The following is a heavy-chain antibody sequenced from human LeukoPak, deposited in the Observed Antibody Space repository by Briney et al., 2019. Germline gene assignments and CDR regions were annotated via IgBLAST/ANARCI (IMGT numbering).Heavy chain of an antibody. CDR1: GGSISSYY. CDR2: IYYSGST. D-gene: IGHD4-17*01. Sequence: SETLSLTCTVSGGSISSYYWSWIRRPPGKGLEWIGYIYYSGSTNYNPSLKSRVTISVDTSKNQFSLKLSSVTAADTAVYYCARGGLAGDYASPFFDYWGQGTLVTVSS. V-gene: IGHV4-59*01. CDR3: ARGGLAGDYASPFFDY. J-gene: IGHJ4*02.